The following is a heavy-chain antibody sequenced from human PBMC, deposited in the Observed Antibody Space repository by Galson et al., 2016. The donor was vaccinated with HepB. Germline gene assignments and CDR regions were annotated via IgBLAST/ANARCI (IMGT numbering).Heavy chain of an antibody. CDR1: GYTFTSYD. CDR3: ARGGAGWYWDDAFDI. V-gene: IGHV1-8*01. CDR2: MNPNSGNT. Sequence: SVKVSCKASGYTFTSYDINWVRQATGQGLEWMGWMNPNSGNTGYAQKFQGRLTMTRNTSIRTAYRELSSLRSEDTAVYYCARGGAGWYWDDAFDIWSQGTMVTVSS. D-gene: IGHD6-19*01. J-gene: IGHJ3*02.